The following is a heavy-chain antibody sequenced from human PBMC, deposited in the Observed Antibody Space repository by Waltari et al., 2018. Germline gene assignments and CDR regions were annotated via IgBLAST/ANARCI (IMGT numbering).Heavy chain of an antibody. CDR2: IYYSGST. V-gene: IGHV4-59*01. CDR1: GGSLSSYY. CDR3: AREDYDILTGYYVDY. Sequence: QVQLQESGPGLVKPSETLSLTCTVSGGSLSSYYWSWIRQPPGKGLEWIGYIYYSGSTNYNPSLKSRVTISVDTSKNQFSLKLSSVTAADTAVYYCAREDYDILTGYYVDYWGQGTLVTVSS. D-gene: IGHD3-9*01. J-gene: IGHJ4*02.